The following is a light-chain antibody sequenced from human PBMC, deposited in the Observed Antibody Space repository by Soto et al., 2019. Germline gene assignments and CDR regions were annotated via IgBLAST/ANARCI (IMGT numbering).Light chain of an antibody. J-gene: IGLJ1*01. Sequence: QSALTQPASVSGSPGQSITISCTGTSSDVGGYNYVSWYQQHPGIAPKLLIYGVTNRPSGVSPRFSGSKSGNTASLTISGLQAEDEADYHCSSSTSASTLLYLFGTGTKLTVL. CDR3: SSSTSASTLLYL. CDR2: GVT. V-gene: IGLV2-14*01. CDR1: SSDVGGYNY.